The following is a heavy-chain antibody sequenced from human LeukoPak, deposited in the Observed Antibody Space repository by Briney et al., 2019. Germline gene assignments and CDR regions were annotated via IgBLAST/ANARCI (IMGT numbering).Heavy chain of an antibody. Sequence: SETLSLTCTVSGGSISSGGYYWSWLRQPPGKGLEWIAYRQSNGYTEYYPSLMSRVTISLDTSKRQLSLKLTSVTAADTAVYYCARGVYGAYFDFWGQGTLVTVSS. CDR2: RQSNGYT. D-gene: IGHD4-17*01. V-gene: IGHV4-61*08. CDR3: ARGVYGAYFDF. J-gene: IGHJ4*02. CDR1: GGSISSGGYY.